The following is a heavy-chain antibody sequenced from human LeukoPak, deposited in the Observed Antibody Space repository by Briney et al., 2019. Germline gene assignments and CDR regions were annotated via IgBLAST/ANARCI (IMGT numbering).Heavy chain of an antibody. CDR1: GFSVSRNY. J-gene: IGHJ4*01. CDR2: IYSGGST. CDR3: ARKTDHQPGGDY. V-gene: IGHV3-66*01. D-gene: IGHD1-14*01. Sequence: AGGSLRLSCAASGFSVSRNYMTWVRQAPGEGLEWVSLIYSGGSTSYADSVKGRFTISRDNSKNTLYLQMNSLRAEDTAVYYCARKTDHQPGGDYWGKVRLVTVSS.